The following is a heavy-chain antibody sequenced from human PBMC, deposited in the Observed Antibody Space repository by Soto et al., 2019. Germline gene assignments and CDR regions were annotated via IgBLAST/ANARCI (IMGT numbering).Heavy chain of an antibody. Sequence: SETLSLTCTVSGGSISIGGYYWSWIRQHPGKGLEWIGYIYYSGSTYYNPSLKSRVTISVDTSKNQFSLKLSSVTAADTAVYYXARVTVAAAGTSGWFDPRGQGTLVTVSS. CDR3: ARVTVAAAGTSGWFDP. V-gene: IGHV4-31*03. D-gene: IGHD6-13*01. CDR2: IYYSGST. J-gene: IGHJ5*02. CDR1: GGSISIGGYY.